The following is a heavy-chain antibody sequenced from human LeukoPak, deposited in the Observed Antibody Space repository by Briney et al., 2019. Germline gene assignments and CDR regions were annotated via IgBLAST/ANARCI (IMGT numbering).Heavy chain of an antibody. V-gene: IGHV3-30-3*01. J-gene: IGHJ4*02. CDR1: GFTFSSYA. CDR3: ARLTVGFDY. D-gene: IGHD4-23*01. Sequence: PGGSLRLSCAASGFTFSSYAMHWVRQAPGKGLEWVAVISYDGSNKYYADSVKGRFTISRDNSKNTLYLQMNSLRAEDTAVYYCARLTVGFDYWGQGTLVTVSS. CDR2: ISYDGSNK.